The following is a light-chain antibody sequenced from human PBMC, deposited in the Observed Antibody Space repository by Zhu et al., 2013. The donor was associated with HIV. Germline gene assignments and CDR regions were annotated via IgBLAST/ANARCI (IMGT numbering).Light chain of an antibody. V-gene: IGKV3-20*01. CDR3: QQYGSSPHT. Sequence: EIVLTQSPGTLSLSPGDTATLSCRASQSIYNTYLSWYQQKPGQAPRLLISGASNRATGIPDRFSGGGSGKDFTLIIGRLEPEDFAVYYCQQYGSSPHTFGQGTKLEIK. CDR2: GAS. CDR1: QSIYNTY. J-gene: IGKJ2*01.